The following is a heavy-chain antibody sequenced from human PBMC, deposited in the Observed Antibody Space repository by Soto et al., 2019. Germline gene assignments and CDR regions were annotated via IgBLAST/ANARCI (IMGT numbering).Heavy chain of an antibody. CDR2: ISDSGSNT. Sequence: AGGALRPSSAALGFKICRSCMNLGPPAPRGGLEWVAYISDSGSNTLYADSVKGRFTVSRDTAKNSLYLQMSGLRDEDTAVYYCATDSGSYSGYSYYAMDVWGQGTTVTVSS. CDR1: GFKICRSC. J-gene: IGHJ6*02. D-gene: IGHD1-26*01. CDR3: ATDSGSYSGYSYYAMDV. V-gene: IGHV3-48*02.